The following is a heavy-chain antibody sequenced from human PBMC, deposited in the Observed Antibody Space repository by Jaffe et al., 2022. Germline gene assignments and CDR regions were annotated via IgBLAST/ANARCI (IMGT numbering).Heavy chain of an antibody. CDR1: GGSISSGSYY. J-gene: IGHJ4*02. D-gene: IGHD3-22*01. CDR2: IYTSGST. CDR3: ARDPLCEYYYDSSGYYYEGCFDY. V-gene: IGHV4-61*02. Sequence: QVQLQESGPGLVKPSQTLSLTCTVSGGSISSGSYYWSWIRQPAGKGLEWIGRIYTSGSTNYNPSLKSRVTISVDTSKNQFSLKLSSVTAADTAVYYCARDPLCEYYYDSSGYYYEGCFDYWGQGTLVTVSS.